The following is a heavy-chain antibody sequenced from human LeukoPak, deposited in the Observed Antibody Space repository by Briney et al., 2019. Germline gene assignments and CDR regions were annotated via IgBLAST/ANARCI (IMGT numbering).Heavy chain of an antibody. CDR3: ARYPLSYSGNWHYYFDY. Sequence: ASVKVSCKASGYTFTSYGISWVRQAPGQGLEWMGWISAYNGNTNYAQNLQDRVFMNADTSTTTAYMELRSLRSDDTAVYYCARYPLSYSGNWHYYFDYWGQGTLVTVSS. D-gene: IGHD6-13*01. J-gene: IGHJ4*02. V-gene: IGHV1-18*04. CDR1: GYTFTSYG. CDR2: ISAYNGNT.